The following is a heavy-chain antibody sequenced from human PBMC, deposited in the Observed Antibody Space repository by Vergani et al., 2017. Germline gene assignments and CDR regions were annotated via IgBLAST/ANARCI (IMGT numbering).Heavy chain of an antibody. D-gene: IGHD3-10*01. J-gene: IGHJ5*02. Sequence: EVQLVQSGAEVKKPGESLKISCKGSGYSFTSYWIGWVRQMPGKGLEWMGIIYPGDSDTRYGPSFQGQVTSSADKSISTAYLQCRSLKASDTAMYYCARHSITMVRGVIISGWFDPWGQGTLVTVSS. CDR1: GYSFTSYW. CDR3: ARHSITMVRGVIISGWFDP. CDR2: IYPGDSDT. V-gene: IGHV5-51*01.